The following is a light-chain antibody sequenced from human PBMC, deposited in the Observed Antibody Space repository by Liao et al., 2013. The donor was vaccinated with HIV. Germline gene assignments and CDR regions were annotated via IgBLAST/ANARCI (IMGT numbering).Light chain of an antibody. Sequence: SYELTQPPSVSVAPGKTARITCGGNNIGSKXVHWYQQKPGQAPVLVIYYDSDRPSGIPERFSGSNSGNTATLTISRVEAGDEADYYCQVWDSSSAVVFGGGTKLTVL. CDR3: QVWDSSSAVV. CDR1: NIGSKX. V-gene: IGLV3-21*01. J-gene: IGLJ2*01. CDR2: YDS.